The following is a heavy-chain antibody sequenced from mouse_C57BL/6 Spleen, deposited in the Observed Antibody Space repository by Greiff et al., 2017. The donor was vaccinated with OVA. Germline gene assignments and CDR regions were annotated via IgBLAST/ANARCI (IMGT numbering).Heavy chain of an antibody. CDR1: GFTFSSYA. CDR2: ISDGGSYT. Sequence: DVMLVESGGGLVKPGGSLKLSCAASGFTFSSYAMSWVRQTPEKRLEWVATISDGGSYTYYPDNVKGRFTISRDNAKNNLYLQMSHLKSEDTAMYYCARDRYDYDDGHYYAMDYWGQGTSVTVSS. CDR3: ARDRYDYDDGHYYAMDY. J-gene: IGHJ4*01. D-gene: IGHD2-4*01. V-gene: IGHV5-4*01.